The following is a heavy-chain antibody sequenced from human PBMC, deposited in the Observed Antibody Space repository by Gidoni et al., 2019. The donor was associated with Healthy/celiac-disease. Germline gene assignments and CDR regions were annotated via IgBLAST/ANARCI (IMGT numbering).Heavy chain of an antibody. J-gene: IGHJ6*02. D-gene: IGHD6-13*01. Sequence: QVQLVQSGAEVKKPGSSVKVSCKASGGTFSSYAISWVRQPPGQGLEWMGGIIPIFGTANYAQKVQGRVTITADESTSTAYMELSSLRSEDTAVYYCARAETSSSWSYYYYGMDVWGQGTTVTVSS. CDR1: GGTFSSYA. CDR3: ARAETSSSWSYYYYGMDV. V-gene: IGHV1-69*01. CDR2: IIPIFGTA.